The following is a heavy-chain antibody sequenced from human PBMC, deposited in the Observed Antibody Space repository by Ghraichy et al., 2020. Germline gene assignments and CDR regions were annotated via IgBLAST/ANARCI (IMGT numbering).Heavy chain of an antibody. V-gene: IGHV3-15*01. D-gene: IGHD3-16*02. CDR2: IKSKNDGGTT. CDR3: ASDSGGGGGVIFY. CDR1: GFTFNYAW. J-gene: IGHJ4*02. Sequence: GGSLRLSCEASGFTFNYAWLSWVRQAPGKGLEWIARIKSKNDGGTTDYSAPVTGRFTISRDDSKNTLYLQMNSLRMDDTAVYFCASDSGGGGGVIFYWGQGTLVTVSS.